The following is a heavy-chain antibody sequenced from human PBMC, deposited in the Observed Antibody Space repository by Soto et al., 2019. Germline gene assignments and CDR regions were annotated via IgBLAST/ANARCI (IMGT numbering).Heavy chain of an antibody. CDR1: GDSFSSYT. CDR2: IIPMLGIT. J-gene: IGHJ4*02. D-gene: IGHD5-18*01. V-gene: IGHV1-69*04. Sequence: SVKVSCEASGDSFSSYTISWVRQAPGQGLEWIGKIIPMLGITNYAQKFQGRVTITADKSTSTAYMEVSSLRSEDTAVYYCARDVTAMFTWYFDYWGQGTLVTVS. CDR3: ARDVTAMFTWYFDY.